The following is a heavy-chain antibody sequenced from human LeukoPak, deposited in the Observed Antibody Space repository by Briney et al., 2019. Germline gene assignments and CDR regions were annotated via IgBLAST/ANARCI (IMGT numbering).Heavy chain of an antibody. J-gene: IGHJ4*02. CDR2: TSGSGDTT. CDR3: AKGGHRYEGNLDY. CDR1: GFTFSIYA. D-gene: IGHD1-14*01. V-gene: IGHV3-23*01. Sequence: GGSLRLSCAASGFTFSIYAMNWVRQAPGRGLEWVSGTSGSGDTTYYADSVKGRFTISRDSSKNTLYLQMNSLRAEDTAVYYCAKGGHRYEGNLDYWGLGTLVTVSS.